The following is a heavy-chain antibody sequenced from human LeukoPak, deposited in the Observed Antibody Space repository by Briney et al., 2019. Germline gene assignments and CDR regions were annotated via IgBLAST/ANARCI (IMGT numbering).Heavy chain of an antibody. CDR2: ISGSGGST. J-gene: IGHJ6*02. CDR1: GFTFSIYA. CDR3: ATDDFHYYYGTDV. Sequence: GGSLRLSCAASGFTFSIYAMSWVRQAPGKGLEWVSAISGSGGSTYYADSVKGRFTISRDNSKNTLYLQMNSLRAEDTAVYYCATDDFHYYYGTDVWGQGTTVTVSS. D-gene: IGHD2-21*02. V-gene: IGHV3-23*01.